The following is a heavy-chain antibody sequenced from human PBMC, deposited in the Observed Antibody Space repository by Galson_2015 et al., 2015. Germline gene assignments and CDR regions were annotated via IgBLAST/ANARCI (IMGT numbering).Heavy chain of an antibody. D-gene: IGHD6-13*01. V-gene: IGHV1-2*06. Sequence: SVKASCKASGYSFNDYFMYWVRQAPGQGLEWMGRINPNTGGTKYAQKFQGRVTMTRDTSISTAYMELSSLTYDDTAAYYCARSSASWYSLSWGQGTLVTVSS. CDR3: ARSSASWYSLS. CDR1: GYSFNDYF. J-gene: IGHJ5*02. CDR2: INPNTGGT.